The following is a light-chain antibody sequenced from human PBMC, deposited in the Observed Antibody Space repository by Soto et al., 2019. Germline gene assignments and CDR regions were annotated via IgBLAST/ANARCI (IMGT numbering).Light chain of an antibody. J-gene: IGKJ2*01. CDR1: QTIRGL. Sequence: EIVLTQSPATLSLSPGERATLSCRTSQTIRGLLNWYQQRPGQAPRLLIYGASSRATGTPDRFSGSGSGTDFTLTITRLEPEDFAVYYCQQYVTSLYTFGQGTKLEIK. CDR2: GAS. V-gene: IGKV3-20*01. CDR3: QQYVTSLYT.